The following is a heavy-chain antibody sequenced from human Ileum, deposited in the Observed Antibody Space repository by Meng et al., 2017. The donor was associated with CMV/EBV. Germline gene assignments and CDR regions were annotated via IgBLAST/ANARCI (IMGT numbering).Heavy chain of an antibody. D-gene: IGHD3-9*01. J-gene: IGHJ5*02. CDR2: IKSKTDGGTT. CDR3: TTAHRRYSGFDP. V-gene: IGHV3-15*01. Sequence: SGFTFSNAWMSWVRQAPGKGLEWVGRIKSKTDGGTTDYAAPVKGRFTISRDDSKNTLYLQMNSLKTEDTAVYYCTTAHRRYSGFDPWGQGTLVTVSS. CDR1: GFTFSNAW.